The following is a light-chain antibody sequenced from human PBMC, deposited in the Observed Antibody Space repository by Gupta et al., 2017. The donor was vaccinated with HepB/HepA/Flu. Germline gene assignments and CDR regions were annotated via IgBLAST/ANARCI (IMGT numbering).Light chain of an antibody. Sequence: DIQMTQSPSTLSASVGDRVTITCRASQSISSWLAWYQQKPGKAPKILIYKASSLESGVPSRFSGSGSGTEFTLTISSLQPDDFATYYCQQDNSYMCSFGQGTKLEIK. V-gene: IGKV1-5*03. CDR2: KAS. CDR1: QSISSW. J-gene: IGKJ2*04. CDR3: QQDNSYMCS.